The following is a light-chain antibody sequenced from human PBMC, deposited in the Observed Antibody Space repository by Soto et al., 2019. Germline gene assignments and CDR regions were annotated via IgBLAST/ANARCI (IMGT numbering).Light chain of an antibody. CDR1: SSDVGSHNF. J-gene: IGLJ1*01. CDR2: DVS. CDR3: GSYTASSTVYV. V-gene: IGLV2-14*03. Sequence: QSALTQPASVSGSPGQSITVSCSGTSSDVGSHNFVSWYQLHPGKAPKLLIFDVSNRPSGISNRFSGSKSGNTASLTISGLQAEDEADYYCGSYTASSTVYVFGTGTKVTVL.